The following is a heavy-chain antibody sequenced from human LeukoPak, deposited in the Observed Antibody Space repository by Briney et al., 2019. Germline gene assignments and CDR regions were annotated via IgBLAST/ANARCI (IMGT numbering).Heavy chain of an antibody. J-gene: IGHJ4*02. CDR2: ISSSSSYI. D-gene: IGHD5-18*01. V-gene: IGHV3-21*01. Sequence: PGGSLRLSCAASGFTFSSYSMNWVRQAPGKGLEWVSSISSSSSYIYYADSVKGRFTISRDNAKNSLYLQMNSLRAEDTAVYYCARAGYSYGTRGPLYYFDYWGQGTLVTVSS. CDR3: ARAGYSYGTRGPLYYFDY. CDR1: GFTFSSYS.